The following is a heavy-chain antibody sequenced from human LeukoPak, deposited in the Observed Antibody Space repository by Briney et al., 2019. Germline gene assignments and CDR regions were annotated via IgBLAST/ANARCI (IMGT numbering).Heavy chain of an antibody. D-gene: IGHD1-7*01. CDR2: ITGSGDYT. Sequence: PGVSLRLSCAAWGLTFSAYAMSWVRQAPGKGLEWVSAITGSGDYTYYADSVRGRFTFSRDNSRNTLYLQMNSLRAEETALYYCAKRLPVVGTTGRAFDIWGLGTMVTVSS. CDR3: AKRLPVVGTTGRAFDI. CDR1: GLTFSAYA. J-gene: IGHJ3*02. V-gene: IGHV3-23*01.